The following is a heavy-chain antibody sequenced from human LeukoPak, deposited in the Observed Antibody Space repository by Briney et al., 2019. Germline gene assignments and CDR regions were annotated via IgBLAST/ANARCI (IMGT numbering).Heavy chain of an antibody. CDR1: GFTFSSYS. CDR3: ARDDGYCSSTSCYTGSDAFDI. J-gene: IGHJ3*02. CDR2: ISSSSSYI. Sequence: GSLRLSCAASGFTFSSYSMNWVRQAPGKGLEWVSSISSSSSYIYYADSVKGRFTISRDNAKNSLYLQMNSLRAEDTAVYYCARDDGYCSSTSCYTGSDAFDIWGQGTMVTVSS. D-gene: IGHD2-2*02. V-gene: IGHV3-21*01.